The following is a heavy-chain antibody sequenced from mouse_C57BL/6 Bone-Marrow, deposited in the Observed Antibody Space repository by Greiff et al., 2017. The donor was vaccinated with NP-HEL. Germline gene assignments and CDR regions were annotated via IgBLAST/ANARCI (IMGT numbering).Heavy chain of an antibody. V-gene: IGHV1-54*01. CDR1: GYAFTNYL. D-gene: IGHD2-4*01. CDR2: INPGSGGT. Sequence: QVQLQQSGAELVRPGTSVKVSCKASGYAFTNYLIEWVKQRPGQGLEWIGVINPGSGGTNYNEKFKGKATLTADKSSSTAYMQLSSLTSEDSAVYFCARWDDSEGFAYWGQGTLVTVSA. J-gene: IGHJ3*01. CDR3: ARWDDSEGFAY.